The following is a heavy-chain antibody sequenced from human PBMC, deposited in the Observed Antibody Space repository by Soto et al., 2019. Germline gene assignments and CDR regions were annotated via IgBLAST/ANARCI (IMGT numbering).Heavy chain of an antibody. CDR2: ISAGNGNA. Sequence: GXSVKVSFKSSGYSFSTYAMHWVRQAPGQRLEWMGWISAGNGNAKFSQKFQSRVTITRDISASTTYMELSSLTSEDTAVYYCASCIAAAGNPDYWGQGTLVTVSS. V-gene: IGHV1-3*01. CDR3: ASCIAAAGNPDY. CDR1: GYSFSTYA. J-gene: IGHJ4*02. D-gene: IGHD6-13*01.